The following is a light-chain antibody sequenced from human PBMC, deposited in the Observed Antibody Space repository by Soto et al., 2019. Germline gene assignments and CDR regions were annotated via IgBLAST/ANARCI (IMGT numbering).Light chain of an antibody. V-gene: IGKV1-5*01. J-gene: IGKJ2*01. CDR1: QSISAW. Sequence: DIQMTQSPSTLSASVGDRVTITCRASQSISAWLAWYQQIPGKAPKLLIYDASSLESGDPSRFSGSGSGTEFTLTISSLQPDDFAAYYCQQYNSYSPTLGQGTKLEI. CDR2: DAS. CDR3: QQYNSYSPT.